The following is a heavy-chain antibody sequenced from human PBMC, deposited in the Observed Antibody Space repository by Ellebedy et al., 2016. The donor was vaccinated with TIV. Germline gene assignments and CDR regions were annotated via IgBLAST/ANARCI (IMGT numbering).Heavy chain of an antibody. V-gene: IGHV3-23*01. J-gene: IGHJ4*02. CDR3: AKDSGKYGWNSEY. CDR1: GFTFSDYF. D-gene: IGHD3-10*01. Sequence: GESLKISCAGSGFTFSDYFMSWVRQAPGKGLEWISYIPASGTGIYYADSVKGRFTVSRDTSKNTLYLQMNSLRAEDTAIYYCAKDSGKYGWNSEYWGQGTQVTVSS. CDR2: IPASGTGI.